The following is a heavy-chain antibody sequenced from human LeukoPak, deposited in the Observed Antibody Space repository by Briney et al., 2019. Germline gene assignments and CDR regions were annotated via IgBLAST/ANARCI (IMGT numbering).Heavy chain of an antibody. CDR2: ISAYNGNT. J-gene: IGHJ3*02. Sequence: GESLKISCKGSGYSFTSYGISWVRQAPGQGLEWMGWISAYNGNTNYAQKLQGRVTMTTDTSTSTAYMELRSLRSDDTAVYYCARHRLPRVYYDSSGYYHNGFDIWGQGTMVTVSS. CDR1: GYSFTSYG. D-gene: IGHD3-22*01. CDR3: ARHRLPRVYYDSSGYYHNGFDI. V-gene: IGHV1-18*01.